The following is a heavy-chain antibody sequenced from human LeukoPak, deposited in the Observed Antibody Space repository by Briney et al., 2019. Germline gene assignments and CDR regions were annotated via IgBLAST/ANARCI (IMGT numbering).Heavy chain of an antibody. CDR2: MNPNSGNT. CDR3: ARGRGSSSWYGVY. J-gene: IGHJ4*02. V-gene: IGHV1-8*02. Sequence: ASVKVSCKASGYTFTSYGISWVRQAPGQGLEWMGWMNPNSGNTGYAQKFQGRVTMTRNTSISTAYMEPSSLRSEDTAVYYCARGRGSSSWYGVYWGQGTLVTVSS. D-gene: IGHD6-13*01. CDR1: GYTFTSYG.